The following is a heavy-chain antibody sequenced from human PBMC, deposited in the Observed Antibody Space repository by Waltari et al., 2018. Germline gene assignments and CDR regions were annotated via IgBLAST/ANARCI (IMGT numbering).Heavy chain of an antibody. Sequence: EVQLLESGGAFVRPGGSLRLSCAASGFNFRNYAMTWVRQAPGRGLGGVASIKFSGGNTVYADSVKGRSNIARDNSKNTLSIQLDSLRLDDTAVYFCARVNRESLIRGATIDSWGQGTRVTVSS. J-gene: IGHJ4*02. CDR1: GFNFRNYA. CDR3: ARVNRESLIRGATIDS. D-gene: IGHD3-10*01. V-gene: IGHV3-23*01. CDR2: IKFSGGNT.